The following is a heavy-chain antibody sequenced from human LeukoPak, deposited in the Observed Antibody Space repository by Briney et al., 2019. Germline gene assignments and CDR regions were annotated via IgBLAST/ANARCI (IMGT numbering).Heavy chain of an antibody. CDR2: VYLGGST. Sequence: SETLSLTCNVSGASFNYYYWSWIRQPAGKGLEWIGRVYLGGSTNYNPSLKSRVMMSLDKANNQFSLGLCSVTAADTAIYYCARDHCDDAACYPFDRWGQGTLVTVSS. J-gene: IGHJ4*02. V-gene: IGHV4-4*07. D-gene: IGHD2-21*01. CDR1: GASFNYYY. CDR3: ARDHCDDAACYPFDR.